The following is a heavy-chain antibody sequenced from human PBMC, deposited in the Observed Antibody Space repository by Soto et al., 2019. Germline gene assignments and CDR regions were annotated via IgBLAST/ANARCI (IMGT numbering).Heavy chain of an antibody. CDR1: GFTFSSYA. J-gene: IGHJ4*02. Sequence: GGSLRLSCAASGFTFSSYAMSWVRQAPGKGLEWVSAISGSGGSTYYADSVKGRFTISRDNSKNTLYLQMNSLRAEDTAVYYCAKPPYYYMISGPQTLTYLPYWGLVPPLTGST. CDR3: AKPPYYYMISGPQTLTYLPY. CDR2: ISGSGGST. V-gene: IGHV3-23*01. D-gene: IGHD3-10*01.